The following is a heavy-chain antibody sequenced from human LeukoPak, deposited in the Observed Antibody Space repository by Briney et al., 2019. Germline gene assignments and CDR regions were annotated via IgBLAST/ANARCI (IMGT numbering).Heavy chain of an antibody. CDR3: TTRPWGFDY. CDR2: IKSKTDGETT. CDR1: EFSFTNAW. J-gene: IGHJ4*02. D-gene: IGHD3-16*01. V-gene: IGHV3-15*01. Sequence: GGSLRLSCAASEFSFTNAWMSWVRRAPGKGLEWVGHIKSKTDGETTDYAAPVKGRFTISRDDSKNTLYLQMNSLKTEDTAVYYCTTRPWGFDYWGQGTLVTVSS.